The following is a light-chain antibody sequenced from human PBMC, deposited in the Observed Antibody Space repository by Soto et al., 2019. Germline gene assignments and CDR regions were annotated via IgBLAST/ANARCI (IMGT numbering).Light chain of an antibody. V-gene: IGLV2-14*03. J-gene: IGLJ2*01. CDR2: DVT. CDR1: GSDVGGYNY. Sequence: QSVLTQPASVSGSPGQAITITCTGTGSDVGGYNYVSWYQQYPGGAPKLIIYDVTNRPSGVSHRFSGSKSGNTASLTISGLQAEDEADYYCSSYTTRKTVLFGGGTKLTVL. CDR3: SSYTTRKTVL.